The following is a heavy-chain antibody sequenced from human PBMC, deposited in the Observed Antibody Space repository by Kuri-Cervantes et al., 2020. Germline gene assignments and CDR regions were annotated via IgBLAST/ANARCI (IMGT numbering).Heavy chain of an antibody. CDR1: GYTFTGYY. V-gene: IGHV1-18*04. CDR2: ISAYNGNT. Sequence: ASVKVSCKASGYTFTGYYMHWVRQAPGQGLEWMGWISAYNGNTNYAQKLQGGVTMTTDTSTSTAYMELRSLRSDDTAVYYCARDHPQVITMIVVDYYYYYGMDVWGQGTTVTVSS. J-gene: IGHJ6*02. D-gene: IGHD3-22*01. CDR3: ARDHPQVITMIVVDYYYYYGMDV.